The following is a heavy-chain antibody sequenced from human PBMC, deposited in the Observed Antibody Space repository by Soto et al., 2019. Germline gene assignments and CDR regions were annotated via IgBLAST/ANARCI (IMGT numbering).Heavy chain of an antibody. CDR3: VTAVRTRLDN. CDR2: ISGSGGSM. CDR1: GFTFSSYA. J-gene: IGHJ4*02. Sequence: PGGSLRLSCAASGFTFSSYAIRWVRQAPGKGLEWVSAISGSGGSMYYADSVKGRFTISRDNSKNTLYLQMNGLRLDDTAVYYCVTAVRTRLDNWGPGTLVTVSS. D-gene: IGHD3-10*01. V-gene: IGHV3-23*01.